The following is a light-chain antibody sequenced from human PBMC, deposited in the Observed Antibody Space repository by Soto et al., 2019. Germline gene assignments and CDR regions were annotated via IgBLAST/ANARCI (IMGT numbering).Light chain of an antibody. V-gene: IGKV3-20*01. J-gene: IGKJ1*01. CDR2: ETS. CDR1: QSFSSSY. CDR3: KQYGTSPRT. Sequence: EIVLTQSPGTLSLSPGERATLSCRASQSFSSSYLAWYQQKPGQAPRLLIYETSSRATGTPDRFSGSGSQTDFTLTISRLEPEDFAVYYCKQYGTSPRTFGQGTKVDIK.